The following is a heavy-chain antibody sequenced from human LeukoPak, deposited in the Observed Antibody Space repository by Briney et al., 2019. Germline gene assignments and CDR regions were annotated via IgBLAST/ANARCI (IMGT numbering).Heavy chain of an antibody. CDR1: GYSISSGYY. D-gene: IGHD3-10*01. Sequence: SETLSLTCTVSGYSISSGYYWGWIRQPPGKGLEWIGSIYHSGSTYYNPSLKSRVTISVDTSKNQFSLKLSSVTAADTAVYYCARTLGDYGSGSYYWGQGTLVTVSS. V-gene: IGHV4-38-2*02. J-gene: IGHJ4*02. CDR2: IYHSGST. CDR3: ARTLGDYGSGSYY.